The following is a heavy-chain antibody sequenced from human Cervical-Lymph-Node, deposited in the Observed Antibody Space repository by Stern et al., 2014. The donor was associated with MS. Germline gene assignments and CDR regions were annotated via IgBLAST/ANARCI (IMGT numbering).Heavy chain of an antibody. CDR1: GYTFTSYA. V-gene: IGHV7-4-1*01. CDR3: ARDADWLVGRAFDI. D-gene: IGHD6-19*01. Sequence: QVQLVQSGSELKKPGASVKVSCKASGYTFTSYAMNWVRQAPGQGLEWMGWINTNTGNATYAQGVTGRFVFSLDTSVSTAYLQICSLKAEDTAVYYCARDADWLVGRAFDIWGQGTMVTVSS. J-gene: IGHJ3*02. CDR2: INTNTGNA.